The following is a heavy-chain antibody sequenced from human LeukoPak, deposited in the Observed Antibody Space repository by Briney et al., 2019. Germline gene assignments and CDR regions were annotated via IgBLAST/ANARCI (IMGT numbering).Heavy chain of an antibody. CDR2: INPNSGGT. CDR3: ARALFPLAAIFPFDY. CDR1: GYTFTGYY. V-gene: IGHV1-2*02. D-gene: IGHD2-2*02. Sequence: GASVKVSCKASGYTFTGYYMHWVRQAPGQGLEWMGWINPNSGGTNYAQKFQGRVTMTRDTSISTAYMELSRLRSDDTAVYYCARALFPLAAIFPFDYWGQGTLVTVSS. J-gene: IGHJ4*02.